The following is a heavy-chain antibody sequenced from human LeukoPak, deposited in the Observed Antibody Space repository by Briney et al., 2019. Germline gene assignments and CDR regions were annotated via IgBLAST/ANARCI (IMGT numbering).Heavy chain of an antibody. J-gene: IGHJ4*02. CDR3: ARGIVVVPKTSPKPLRPSYLDD. D-gene: IGHD2-2*01. Sequence: SETLSLTCAVYGGSFSCYYWSWIRQPPGKGLEWIGEINHRGSTNYNPSLKSRVTISVDTSKNQFSLKVSSVTAADTAVYYCARGIVVVPKTSPKPLRPSYLDDWGQGTLVTVSS. V-gene: IGHV4-34*01. CDR2: INHRGST. CDR1: GGSFSCYY.